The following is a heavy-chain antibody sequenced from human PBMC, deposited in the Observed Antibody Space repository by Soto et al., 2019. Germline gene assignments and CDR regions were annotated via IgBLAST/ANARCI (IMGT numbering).Heavy chain of an antibody. V-gene: IGHV1-18*01. CDR1: GYTFTSYD. J-gene: IGHJ5*02. D-gene: IGHD2-21*02. CDR3: ARLPYCGGDCYSHWCFDP. Sequence: ASVKVSCKASGYTFTSYDINWVRQAPGQGLEWMGWINPNSGNTGYAQKLQGRVTMTTDTSTSTAYMELRSLRSDDTAVYYCARLPYCGGDCYSHWCFDPWGQGTLVTVSS. CDR2: INPNSGNT.